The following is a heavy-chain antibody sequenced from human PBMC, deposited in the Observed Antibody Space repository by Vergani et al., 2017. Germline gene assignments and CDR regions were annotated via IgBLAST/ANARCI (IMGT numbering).Heavy chain of an antibody. Sequence: EVQLLESGGDLVQPGGSLRLSCAASGFTFIMHAMSWVRQAPGKGLEWVAFIGSSGPYINYADSVKGRFIISRDNTNNSLFLQLRSLRAEDAAVYYCARDCTSGGCPENYGMDVWGEGATVTVSS. J-gene: IGHJ6*04. V-gene: IGHV3-21*06. D-gene: IGHD2-8*01. CDR2: IGSSGPYI. CDR1: GFTFIMHA. CDR3: ARDCTSGGCPENYGMDV.